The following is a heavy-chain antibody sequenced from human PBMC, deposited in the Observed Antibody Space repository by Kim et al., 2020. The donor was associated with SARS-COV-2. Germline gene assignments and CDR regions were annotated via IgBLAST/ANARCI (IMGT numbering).Heavy chain of an antibody. D-gene: IGHD5-12*01. Sequence: VKVRFPISRDNSKNTLYLQMNSLRAEDTAVYYCARTLGYSGYDWVYYFDYWGQGTLVTVSS. V-gene: IGHV3-53*01. CDR3: ARTLGYSGYDWVYYFDY. J-gene: IGHJ4*02.